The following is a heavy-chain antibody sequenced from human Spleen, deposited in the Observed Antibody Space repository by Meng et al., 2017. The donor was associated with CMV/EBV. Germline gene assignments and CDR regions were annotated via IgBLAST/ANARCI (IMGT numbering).Heavy chain of an antibody. CDR2: ISAYNGNT. J-gene: IGHJ4*02. CDR3: ARSRTPGGVVVVAAPYTFDY. Sequence: FTSYGISWVRQAPGQGLEWMGWISAYNGNTNYAQKLQGRVTMTTDTSTSTAYMELRSLRSEDTAVYYCARSRTPGGVVVVAAPYTFDYWGQGTLVTVSS. D-gene: IGHD2-15*01. V-gene: IGHV1-18*01. CDR1: FTSYG.